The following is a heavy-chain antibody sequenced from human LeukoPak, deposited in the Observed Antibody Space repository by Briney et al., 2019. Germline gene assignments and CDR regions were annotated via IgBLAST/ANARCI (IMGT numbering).Heavy chain of an antibody. CDR3: ARSYGDYGSDYYYGMDV. J-gene: IGHJ6*02. Sequence: SETLSLTCAVYGGSFSGYYWTWIRQPPGKGLEWIGEINQSGATNYNPSLKSRVTISVDTSKNQFSLKLSSVTAADTAVYYCARSYGDYGSDYYYGMDVWGQGTTVTVSS. CDR1: GGSFSGYY. CDR2: INQSGAT. V-gene: IGHV4-34*01. D-gene: IGHD4-17*01.